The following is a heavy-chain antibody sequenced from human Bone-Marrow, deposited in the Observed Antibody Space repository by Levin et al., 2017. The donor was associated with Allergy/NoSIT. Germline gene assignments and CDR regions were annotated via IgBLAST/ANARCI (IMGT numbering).Heavy chain of an antibody. CDR2: ISGSGGRT. J-gene: IGHJ5*02. Sequence: PGGSLRLSCADSRVTFSTYAMSWVRQAPGKGLEWVSTISGSGGRTNYADSVKGRFTISRDNSKNTVYLQMNSLGAEDTAVYYCASISSGWFDGWFDPWGQGTLVSVSS. CDR3: ASISSGWFDGWFDP. CDR1: RVTFSTYA. V-gene: IGHV3-23*01. D-gene: IGHD6-19*01.